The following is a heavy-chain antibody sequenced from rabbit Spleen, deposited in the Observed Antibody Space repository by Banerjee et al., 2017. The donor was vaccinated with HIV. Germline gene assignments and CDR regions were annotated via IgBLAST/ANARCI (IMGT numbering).Heavy chain of an antibody. D-gene: IGHD8-1*01. CDR2: IDPVFGIT. CDR1: GFPFSNKA. J-gene: IGHJ4*01. CDR3: ARDAGSYDYIDVYFNL. V-gene: IGHV1S47*01. Sequence: QEQLEESGGGLVKPEGSLTLTCKASGFPFSNKAVMCWVRQAPGKGLEWIGNIDPVFGITYFADWVNGRFTISSHNAQNTLYLQLNSLTAADTATYFCARDAGSYDYIDVYFNLWGPGTLVTVS.